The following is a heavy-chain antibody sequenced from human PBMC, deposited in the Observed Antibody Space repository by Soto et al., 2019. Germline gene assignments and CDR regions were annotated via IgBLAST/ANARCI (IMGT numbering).Heavy chain of an antibody. CDR2: IWYDGSNK. J-gene: IGHJ4*02. V-gene: IGHV3-33*01. Sequence: PGGSLRLSCAASGFTFSSYGMHWVRQAPGKGLEWVAVIWYDGSNKYYADSVKGRFTISRDNSKNTLYLQMNSLRAEDTAVYYCARDNTYYGSGSQRLPQLWGQGTLVTVSS. CDR3: ARDNTYYGSGSQRLPQL. CDR1: GFTFSSYG. D-gene: IGHD3-10*01.